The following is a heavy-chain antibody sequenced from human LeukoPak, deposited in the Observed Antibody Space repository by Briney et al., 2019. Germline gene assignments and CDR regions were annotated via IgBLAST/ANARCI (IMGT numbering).Heavy chain of an antibody. Sequence: GASVKVSCKASGGTFSSYAISWVRQAPGQGLEWMGGIIPIFGTANYAQKLQGRVTMTTDTSTSTAYMELRSLRSDDTAVYYCARTKTYYDSSVDYWGQGTLVTVSS. CDR2: IIPIFGTA. J-gene: IGHJ4*02. V-gene: IGHV1-69*05. D-gene: IGHD3-22*01. CDR3: ARTKTYYDSSVDY. CDR1: GGTFSSYA.